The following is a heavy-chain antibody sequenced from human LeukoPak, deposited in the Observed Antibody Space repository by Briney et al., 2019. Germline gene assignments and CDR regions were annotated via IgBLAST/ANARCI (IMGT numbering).Heavy chain of an antibody. Sequence: GESLRLSCAASGFTFSSYEMNWVRQAPGKGLEWVSYISSSGSTIYYADSVKGRFTISRDNAKNSLYLQMNSLRAEDTAVYYCAREHRGWELPTHDAFDIWGQGTMVTVSS. CDR3: AREHRGWELPTHDAFDI. J-gene: IGHJ3*02. CDR1: GFTFSSYE. CDR2: ISSSGSTI. V-gene: IGHV3-48*03. D-gene: IGHD1-26*01.